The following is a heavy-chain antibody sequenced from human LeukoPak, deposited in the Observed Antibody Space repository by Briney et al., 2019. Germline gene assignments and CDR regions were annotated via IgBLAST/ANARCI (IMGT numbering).Heavy chain of an antibody. J-gene: IGHJ6*04. Sequence: PGGSLRLSCAASGFTFSSYGMHWVRQAPGKGLEWVSVIYSGGSTYYADSVKGRFTISRDNSKNTLYLQMNSLRAEDTAVYYCARDAPRVGMDVWGKGTTVTVSS. CDR3: ARDAPRVGMDV. V-gene: IGHV3-53*01. CDR1: GFTFSSYG. CDR2: IYSGGST.